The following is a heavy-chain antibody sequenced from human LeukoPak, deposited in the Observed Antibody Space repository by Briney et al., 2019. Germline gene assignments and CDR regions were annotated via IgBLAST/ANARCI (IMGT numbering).Heavy chain of an antibody. CDR2: ISDNGGGT. J-gene: IGHJ4*02. D-gene: IGHD6-19*01. V-gene: IGHV3-23*01. Sequence: GGSLRLSCAASGFTVSSNYMSWVRQAPGKGLEWVSGISDNGGGTYYADSVRGRFTISRDNSKNTLSLQMSSLRVEDTAVYYCAKGSSSGWSGDYFDYWGQGTLVTVSS. CDR3: AKGSSSGWSGDYFDY. CDR1: GFTVSSNY.